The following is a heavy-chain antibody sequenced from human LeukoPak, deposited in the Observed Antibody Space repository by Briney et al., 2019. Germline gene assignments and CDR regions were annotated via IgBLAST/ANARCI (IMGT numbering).Heavy chain of an antibody. D-gene: IGHD3-10*01. Sequence: GGSLRLSCAASGFTVSSNYMSWVRQAPGKGLEWVSVIYSGGSTYYADSVKGRFTISRDNSKNTLYLQMNSLRAEDTAVYYCAKGTHRGVISYFDYWGQGTLVTVSS. J-gene: IGHJ4*02. CDR2: IYSGGST. V-gene: IGHV3-53*05. CDR1: GFTVSSNY. CDR3: AKGTHRGVISYFDY.